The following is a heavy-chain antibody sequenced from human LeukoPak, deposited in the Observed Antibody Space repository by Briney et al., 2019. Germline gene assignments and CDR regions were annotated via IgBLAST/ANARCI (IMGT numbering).Heavy chain of an antibody. CDR1: GFTFSSYE. D-gene: IGHD5-18*01. J-gene: IGHJ4*02. Sequence: GGSLRLSCAASGFTFSSYEMNWVRQAPGKGLEWVSYISSSGSTIYYADSVKGRFTISRDNAKNSLYLQMNSLRAEDTAVYYCARESRVDTAIERWGQGTLVTVSS. V-gene: IGHV3-48*03. CDR3: ARESRVDTAIER. CDR2: ISSSGSTI.